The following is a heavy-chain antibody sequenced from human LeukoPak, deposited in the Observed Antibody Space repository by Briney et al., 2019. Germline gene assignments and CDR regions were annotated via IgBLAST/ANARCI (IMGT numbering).Heavy chain of an antibody. CDR3: ARDNSEGGRTSCLDF. D-gene: IGHD2-15*01. CDR1: GGSFSDYH. J-gene: IGHJ3*01. V-gene: IGHV4-34*01. CDR2: INHSGGT. Sequence: SETLSLTCALYGGSFSDYHWTWIRQPPGKGLEWIGEINHSGGTDYNPSLRSRLTISVDTSKKQFSLQLSSVTAADTGVYYCARDNSEGGRTSCLDFWGQGTMVTIPS.